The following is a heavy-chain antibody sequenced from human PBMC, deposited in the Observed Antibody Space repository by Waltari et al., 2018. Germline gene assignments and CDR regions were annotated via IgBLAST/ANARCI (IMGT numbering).Heavy chain of an antibody. CDR3: ARDERHRTTWYHF. Sequence: EVQLVESGGGLVQPGGSLRLSCAVSGFTFSTYSMTWVRQAPGKGLEWVANIKQDGTEKYDVDSVKGRFSISRDNGKNLLYLHMNSLRADDTAVYYCARDERHRTTWYHFWGQGTQVTVSS. V-gene: IGHV3-7*04. J-gene: IGHJ4*02. D-gene: IGHD6-13*01. CDR1: GFTFSTYS. CDR2: IKQDGTEK.